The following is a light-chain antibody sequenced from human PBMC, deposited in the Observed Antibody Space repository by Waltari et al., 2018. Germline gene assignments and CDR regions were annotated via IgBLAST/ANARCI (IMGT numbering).Light chain of an antibody. CDR3: QQSYT. J-gene: IGKJ4*01. CDR1: QSYSEY. CDR2: DAS. V-gene: IGKV1-39*01. Sequence: VTMICRASQSYSEYLNWYQQRPGESPKVLIYDASNLQTWVPSRFSGSGSGTDFTLSITNLQPEDSATYYCQQSYTFGGGTKVEIK.